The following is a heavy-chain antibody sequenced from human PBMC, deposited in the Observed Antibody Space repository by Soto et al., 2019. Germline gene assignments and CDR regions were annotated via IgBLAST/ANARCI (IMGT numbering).Heavy chain of an antibody. CDR2: ISDDGGNK. J-gene: IGHJ3*02. CDR1: GFTFRNYA. D-gene: IGHD3-9*01. Sequence: PGGSLRLSCAASGFTFRNYAMHWVRQAPGKGLEWVAVISDDGGNKYYVASMKGRFTISRDNSKNTLYLQMNSLRTEDTAVYYCDKGTGYTYGTYVPFDIWGQGTMVTVSS. CDR3: DKGTGYTYGTYVPFDI. V-gene: IGHV3-30*18.